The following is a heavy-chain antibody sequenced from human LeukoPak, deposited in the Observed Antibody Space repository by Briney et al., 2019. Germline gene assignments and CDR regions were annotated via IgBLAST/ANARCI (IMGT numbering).Heavy chain of an antibody. CDR2: VNLQGST. V-gene: IGHV4-4*02. CDR3: ARGNFLHDF. CDR1: GGSITNTNY. J-gene: IGHJ4*02. Sequence: PSETLSLTCGVPGGSITNTNYWPWVRQPPGKGLEWIGEVNLQGSTNYNPSLMGRVAISVDTSENHISLQLTSVTAADTAVYYCARGNFLHDFWGQGTLVTVSP.